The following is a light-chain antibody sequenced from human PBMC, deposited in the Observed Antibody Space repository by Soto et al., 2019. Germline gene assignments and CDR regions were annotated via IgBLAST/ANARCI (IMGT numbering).Light chain of an antibody. V-gene: IGLV2-14*01. CDR3: SSYATGNTRV. Sequence: QSVLTQPASVSGSPGQSITISCTGTSSDVGGYNYVSWFQQHPGKAPKLIIYEVSNRPSGISNRFSGSKSGNTASLTISGLQAEDEADYYCSSYATGNTRVFGTGTKVTVL. CDR2: EVS. CDR1: SSDVGGYNY. J-gene: IGLJ1*01.